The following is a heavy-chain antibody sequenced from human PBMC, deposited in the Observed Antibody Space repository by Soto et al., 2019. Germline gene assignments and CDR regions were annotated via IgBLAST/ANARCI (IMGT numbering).Heavy chain of an antibody. CDR2: MKPIISTA. CDR1: GGTFSSYA. D-gene: IGHD4-4*01. V-gene: IGHV1-69*04. J-gene: IGHJ6*02. CDR3: ARVVMTTVSSSSSYGIDV. Sequence: SVKVSRKDTGGTFSSYAISCVRQPPGPCLDWMERMKPIISTANRAQKLQGRVTITADKSRRTAYMVLTSMRSEDTAVYYCARVVMTTVSSSSSYGIDVRGQATTVT.